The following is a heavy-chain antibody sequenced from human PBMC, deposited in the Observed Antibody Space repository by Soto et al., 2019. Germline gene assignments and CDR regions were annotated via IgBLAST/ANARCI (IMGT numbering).Heavy chain of an antibody. CDR2: INHSGST. J-gene: IGHJ4*02. CDR1: GGSFSGYY. Sequence: SETLSLTCAVYGGSFSGYYWIWIRQPPGKGLEWIGEINHSGSTNYNPSLKSRVTISVDTSKNQFSLKLSSVTAADTAVYYCASRSIAARPIDYWGQGTLVTVSS. D-gene: IGHD6-6*01. V-gene: IGHV4-34*01. CDR3: ASRSIAARPIDY.